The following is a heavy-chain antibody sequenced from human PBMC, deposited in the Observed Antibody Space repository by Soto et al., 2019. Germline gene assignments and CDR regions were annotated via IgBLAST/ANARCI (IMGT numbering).Heavy chain of an antibody. CDR1: GDSISSADYY. CDR3: ARDLWVEPELYYYGIDV. CDR2: IFYSGTT. D-gene: IGHD1-1*01. J-gene: IGHJ6*02. Sequence: TLSVTCTVSGDSISSADYYWSWIRQTPGKGLEWIGHIFYSGTTYYNPSLKSRLTISVDTSKNHFSLRLTSVTAADTAVYYCARDLWVEPELYYYGIDVWGQGTTVTVSS. V-gene: IGHV4-30-4*01.